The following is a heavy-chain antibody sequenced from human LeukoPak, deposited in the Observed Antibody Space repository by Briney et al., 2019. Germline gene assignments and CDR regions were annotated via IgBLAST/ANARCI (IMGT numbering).Heavy chain of an antibody. J-gene: IGHJ6*03. CDR3: ARDRGLTVAGKFYYQMDV. V-gene: IGHV4-34*01. D-gene: IGHD6-19*01. Sequence: SETLSLTCAVYGGSFSGYYWSWIRQPPGKGLEWIGEINHSGSTNYNPSLKSRVTISVDTSKNQVSLKLNSVTAADTAVYYCARDRGLTVAGKFYYQMDVWGKGTTVTISS. CDR1: GGSFSGYY. CDR2: INHSGST.